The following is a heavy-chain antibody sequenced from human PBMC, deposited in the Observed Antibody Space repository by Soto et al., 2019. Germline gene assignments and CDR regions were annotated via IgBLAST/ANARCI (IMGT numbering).Heavy chain of an antibody. J-gene: IGHJ5*02. Sequence: QVQLVQSGAEVKKPGSSVKVSCKASGGTFSSYAISWVRQAPGQGLEWMGGIIPIFGTANYAQKFQGRVTITADESTSTAYMELSSLRSEDTAVYYCARKRLLWFGMGRGWFDPWGQGTLVTVSS. D-gene: IGHD3-10*01. CDR3: ARKRLLWFGMGRGWFDP. CDR2: IIPIFGTA. V-gene: IGHV1-69*01. CDR1: GGTFSSYA.